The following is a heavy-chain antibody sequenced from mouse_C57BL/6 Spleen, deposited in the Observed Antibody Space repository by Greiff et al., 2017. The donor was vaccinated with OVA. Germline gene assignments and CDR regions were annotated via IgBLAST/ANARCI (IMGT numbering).Heavy chain of an antibody. D-gene: IGHD1-1*01. V-gene: IGHV1-15*01. J-gene: IGHJ4*01. CDR1: GYTFTDYE. CDR3: TRSYYGSSPYYAMDY. Sequence: LVESGAELVRPGASVTLSCKASGYTFTDYEMHWVKQTPVHGLEWIGAIDPETGGTAYNQKFKGKAILTADKSSSTAYMELRSLTSEDSAVYYCTRSYYGSSPYYAMDYWGQGTSVTVSS. CDR2: IDPETGGT.